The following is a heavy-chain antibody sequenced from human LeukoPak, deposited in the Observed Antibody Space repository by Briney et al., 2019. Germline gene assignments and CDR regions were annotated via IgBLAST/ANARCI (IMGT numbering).Heavy chain of an antibody. V-gene: IGHV1-2*02. CDR3: TTERVNWFGP. CDR2: INPKSGGT. J-gene: IGHJ5*02. Sequence: ASVRVSCKASGYTFTGYYLHWVRQAPGQGLEWMGWINPKSGGTNYAENFQGRVTMTWDTSITTAYMDLSSLRSDDTAVYYCTTERVNWFGPWGQGTLVTVSS. CDR1: GYTFTGYY.